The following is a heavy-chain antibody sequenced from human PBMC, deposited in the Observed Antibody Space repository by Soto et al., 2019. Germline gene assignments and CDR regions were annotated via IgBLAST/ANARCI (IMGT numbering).Heavy chain of an antibody. CDR3: ARWSYLDY. V-gene: IGHV3-23*01. J-gene: IGHJ4*02. Sequence: PXGSLRLACSASGFSFGIYALSWVRQAPGKGLEWVSTISGSDGKTFYADSVKGRFSISRDTSQSNLYLQMNSLRADDTAMYYCARWSYLDYWGQGTRVTVYS. CDR2: ISGSDGKT. D-gene: IGHD3-3*01. CDR1: GFSFGIYA.